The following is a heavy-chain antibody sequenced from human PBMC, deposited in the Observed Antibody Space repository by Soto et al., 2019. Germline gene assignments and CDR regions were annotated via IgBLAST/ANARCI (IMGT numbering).Heavy chain of an antibody. CDR3: ASLYSNYDV. D-gene: IGHD4-4*01. J-gene: IGHJ6*02. CDR1: GFTFSSYA. V-gene: IGHV3-30-3*01. CDR2: ISYDGSNK. Sequence: GGSLRLSCAASGFTFSSYAMHWVRQAPGKGLEWVAVISYDGSNKYYADSVKGRFTISRDNSKNTLYLQMNSLRAEDTAVYYCASLYSNYDVWGQGTTVTVSS.